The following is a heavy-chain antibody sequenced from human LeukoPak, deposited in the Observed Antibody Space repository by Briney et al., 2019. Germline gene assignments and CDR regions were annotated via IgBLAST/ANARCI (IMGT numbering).Heavy chain of an antibody. CDR2: IYSSGST. CDR1: GFTVSTNY. CDR3: ARDGALAPYSSSTPFDY. D-gene: IGHD6-6*01. V-gene: IGHV3-66*03. Sequence: GGSLRLSCAASGFTVSTNYMSWVRQAPGKGLEWVSVIYSSGSTYYADSVKGRFTIFRDNSKNTLYLQMNSLRAEDTAVYYCARDGALAPYSSSTPFDYWGQGTLVTVSS. J-gene: IGHJ4*02.